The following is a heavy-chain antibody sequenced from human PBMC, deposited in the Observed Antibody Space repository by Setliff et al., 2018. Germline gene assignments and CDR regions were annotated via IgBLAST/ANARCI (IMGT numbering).Heavy chain of an antibody. V-gene: IGHV1-2*02. CDR3: ATLISDDYSDCLNY. Sequence: GASVKVSCKTSGYTFTDYYVHWVRQAPGQSLEWMGWINPNNGGTHYSQEFQVRVTMTRDTSISTAYMDLSRLTSDDTAMYYCATLISDDYSDCLNYWGQGTLVTVSS. D-gene: IGHD4-17*01. CDR1: GYTFTDYY. CDR2: INPNNGGT. J-gene: IGHJ4*02.